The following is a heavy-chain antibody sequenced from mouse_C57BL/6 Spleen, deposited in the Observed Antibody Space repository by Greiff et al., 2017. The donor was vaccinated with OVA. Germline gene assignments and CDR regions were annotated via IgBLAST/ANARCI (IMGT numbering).Heavy chain of an antibody. Sequence: EVKLQESGPGLVKPSQSLSLTCSVTGYSITSGYYWNWIRQFPGNKLEWMGYISYDGSNNYNPSLKNRISITRDTSKNQFFLKLNSVTTEDTATYYCARDEGLRAMDYWGQGTSVTVSS. CDR3: ARDEGLRAMDY. CDR2: ISYDGSN. CDR1: GYSITSGYY. D-gene: IGHD3-1*01. V-gene: IGHV3-6*01. J-gene: IGHJ4*01.